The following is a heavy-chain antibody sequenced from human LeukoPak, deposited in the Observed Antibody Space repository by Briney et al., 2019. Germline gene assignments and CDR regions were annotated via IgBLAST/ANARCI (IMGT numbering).Heavy chain of an antibody. D-gene: IGHD2-15*01. V-gene: IGHV4-59*01. CDR1: GGSINSYY. CDR2: IYYSGST. J-gene: IGHJ3*02. Sequence: SETLSLTCTVSGGSINSYYWSWIRQPPGKGLEWIGYIYYSGSTNYNPSLKSRVTISVDTSKNQFSLRLSSVTAADTAVYYCARDPGYCSGGSCYSRAFDIWGQGTMVTVSS. CDR3: ARDPGYCSGGSCYSRAFDI.